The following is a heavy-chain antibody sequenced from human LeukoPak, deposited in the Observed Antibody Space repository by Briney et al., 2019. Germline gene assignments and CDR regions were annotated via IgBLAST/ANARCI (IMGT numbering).Heavy chain of an antibody. Sequence: RGSLRLSCAASGFTFRSYCMSWVCQPPREGLEWVANIKQDGSEKYYVDSVKGRFTISRDNAKNSLYLQMNSLADEDTAVYYCARIGGIAAAGDYWGQGTLVTVSS. CDR2: IKQDGSEK. D-gene: IGHD6-13*01. CDR3: ARIGGIAAAGDY. V-gene: IGHV3-7*04. J-gene: IGHJ4*02. CDR1: GFTFRSYC.